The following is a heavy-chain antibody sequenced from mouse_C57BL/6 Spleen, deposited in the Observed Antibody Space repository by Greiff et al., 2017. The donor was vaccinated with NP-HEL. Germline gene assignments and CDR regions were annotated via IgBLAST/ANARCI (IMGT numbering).Heavy chain of an antibody. V-gene: IGHV3-6*01. CDR2: ISYDGSN. Sequence: EVQLQQSGPGLVKPSQSLSLTCSVTGYSITSGYYWNWIRQFPGNKLEWMGYISYDGSNNYNPSLKNRISITRDTSKNQFFLKLNSVTTEDTATYYCAREQAGYFDYWGQGTTLTVSS. J-gene: IGHJ2*01. CDR1: GYSITSGYY. CDR3: AREQAGYFDY. D-gene: IGHD3-2*02.